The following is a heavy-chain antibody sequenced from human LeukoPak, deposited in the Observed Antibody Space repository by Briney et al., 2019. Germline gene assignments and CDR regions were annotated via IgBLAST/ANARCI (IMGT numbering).Heavy chain of an antibody. CDR1: GGTFSSYA. CDR2: IIPTFGSA. J-gene: IGHJ3*02. V-gene: IGHV1-69*05. Sequence: ASVKVSCKASGGTFSSYAISWVRQAPGQGLQWMGGIIPTFGSANYAQKFQGRVTITTDESTTTAYMELSSLRSEDTAVYYCATLPRNVRGHDAFDIWGQGTMVTVSS. CDR3: ATLPRNVRGHDAFDI. D-gene: IGHD3-10*01.